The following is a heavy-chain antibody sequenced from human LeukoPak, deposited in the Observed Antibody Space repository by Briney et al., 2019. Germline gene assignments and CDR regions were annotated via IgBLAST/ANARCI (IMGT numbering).Heavy chain of an antibody. V-gene: IGHV4-34*01. J-gene: IGHJ4*02. D-gene: IGHD3-22*01. Sequence: SETLSLTCAVYGGSFSGYYWSWIRQPPGKGLEWIGEINHSGSTNYNPSLKSRVTISVDTSKNQFSLKLSSVTAADTAVYYCARGVEDITMIVVVTFFDYWGQGTLVTVSS. CDR1: GGSFSGYY. CDR2: INHSGST. CDR3: ARGVEDITMIVVVTFFDY.